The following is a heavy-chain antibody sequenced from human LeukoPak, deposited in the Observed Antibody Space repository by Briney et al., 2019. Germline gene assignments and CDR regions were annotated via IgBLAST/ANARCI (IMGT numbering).Heavy chain of an antibody. CDR3: ARDVSPDSSGYYPY. CDR2: ISGSGGST. V-gene: IGHV3-23*01. J-gene: IGHJ4*02. CDR1: RFTFSNYA. Sequence: GGSLRLSCAAPRFTFSNYAMSWVRQAPGKGLEWVSAISGSGGSTYYADSVKGRFTISRDNSKNTLYLQMNSLRAEDTAVYYCARDVSPDSSGYYPYWGQGTLVTVSS. D-gene: IGHD3-22*01.